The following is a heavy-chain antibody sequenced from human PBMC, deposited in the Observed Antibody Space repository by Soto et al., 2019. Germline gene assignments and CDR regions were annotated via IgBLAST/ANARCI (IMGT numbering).Heavy chain of an antibody. D-gene: IGHD1-7*01. CDR1: GYTFTSYY. CDR2: INPSGGST. CDR3: ARSLRITGTTSSPVLAFDI. V-gene: IGHV1-46*01. J-gene: IGHJ3*02. Sequence: ASVKVSCKASGYTFTSYYMHWVRQAPGQGLEWMGIINPSGGSTSYAQKFQGRVTVTRDTSTSTVYMELSSLRSEDTAVYYCARSLRITGTTSSPVLAFDIWGQGTMVTVSS.